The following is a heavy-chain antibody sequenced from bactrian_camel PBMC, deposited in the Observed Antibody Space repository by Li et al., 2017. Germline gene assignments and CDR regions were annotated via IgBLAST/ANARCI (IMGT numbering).Heavy chain of an antibody. V-gene: IGHV3S1*01. Sequence: HVQLVESGGGLVQPGGSLRLSCAASGFTFSSYWMYWVRQAPGKGLEWVSAINKDGSTYYSKSVKGRFTISRDNAKNTLYLQMNSLKPEDTAVYYCARDSVSYGGYNYWGQGTQVTVS. CDR2: INKDGST. CDR1: GFTFSSYW. CDR3: ARDSVSYGGYNY. J-gene: IGHJ4*01. D-gene: IGHD3*01.